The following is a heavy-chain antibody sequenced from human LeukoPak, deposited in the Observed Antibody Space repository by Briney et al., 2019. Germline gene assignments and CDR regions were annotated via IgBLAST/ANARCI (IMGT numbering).Heavy chain of an antibody. D-gene: IGHD3-9*01. J-gene: IGHJ4*02. CDR2: IYYSGST. V-gene: IGHV4-59*01. CDR3: ARGGLRYFDWSH. CDR1: GGSISSYY. Sequence: SETLSLTCTVSGGSISSYYWSWIRQPPGKGLEWIGYIYYSGSTNYSPSLKSRVTISVDTSKNQFSLKLSSVTAADTAVYYCARGGLRYFDWSHWGQGTLVTVSS.